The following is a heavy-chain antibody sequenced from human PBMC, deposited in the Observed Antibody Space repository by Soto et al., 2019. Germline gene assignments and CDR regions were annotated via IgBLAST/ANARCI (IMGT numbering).Heavy chain of an antibody. Sequence: EVQLLESGGGLVQPGGSLRLSCAASGFTFSSYAMSWVRQAPGKGLEWVSAISGSGGSTYYADSVKGRFTISRDNSKNTLCLQRNSLRAEDTAVYYCAKVATVYYYYGMDVWGQGTTVTVSS. J-gene: IGHJ6*02. CDR2: ISGSGGST. V-gene: IGHV3-23*01. D-gene: IGHD2-15*01. CDR3: AKVATVYYYYGMDV. CDR1: GFTFSSYA.